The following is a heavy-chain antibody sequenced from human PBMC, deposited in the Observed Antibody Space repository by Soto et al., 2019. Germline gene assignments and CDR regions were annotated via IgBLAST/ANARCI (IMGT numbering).Heavy chain of an antibody. V-gene: IGHV4-34*01. CDR2: INHSGST. J-gene: IGHJ4*02. Sequence: SETLSLTCAVYGGSFSGYYWSWIRQPPGKGLEWIGEINHSGSTNYNPSLKSRVTISVDTSKNQFSLKLSSVTAADTAVYYCARGRIFDYWGQGTLVTVSS. CDR1: GGSFSGYY. CDR3: ARGRIFDY.